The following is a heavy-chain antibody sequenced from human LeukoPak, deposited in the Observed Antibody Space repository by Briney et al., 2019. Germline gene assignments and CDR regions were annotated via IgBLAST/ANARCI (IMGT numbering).Heavy chain of an antibody. CDR3: TRYYYGSGSYYKFDS. CDR1: GFTFGDYA. Sequence: GGSLRLSCTASGFTFGDYAISWVRQAPGKGLEWVGVIRSKAYGGTTDYAASVKGRFTISRDDSKSVAYLQMNSLNTDDTALYYCTRYYYGSGSYYKFDSWGQGTLVTVSS. D-gene: IGHD3-10*01. V-gene: IGHV3-49*04. CDR2: IRSKAYGGTT. J-gene: IGHJ4*02.